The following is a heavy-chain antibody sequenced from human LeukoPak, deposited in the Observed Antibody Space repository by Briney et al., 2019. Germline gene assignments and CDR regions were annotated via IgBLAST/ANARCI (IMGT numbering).Heavy chain of an antibody. Sequence: GEALQISCKGAGYSFTSYWIGWVRQMPGKGLEWMGIIYPGDSDTRYSPSFQGQVTISADKSISTAYLQWSSLKASDTAMYYCARRGYYDSSGYYSLDYWGQGTLVTVSS. CDR2: IYPGDSDT. D-gene: IGHD3-22*01. V-gene: IGHV5-51*01. J-gene: IGHJ4*02. CDR3: ARRGYYDSSGYYSLDY. CDR1: GYSFTSYW.